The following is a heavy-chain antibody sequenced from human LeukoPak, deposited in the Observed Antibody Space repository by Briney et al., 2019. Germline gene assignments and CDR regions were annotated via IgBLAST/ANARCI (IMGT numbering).Heavy chain of an antibody. J-gene: IGHJ4*02. Sequence: RAGGSLRLSCAASGFTFSSCGMHWVRQAPGKGLEWVAVISYDGNNKYYADSVKGRFTISRDNSKNRLYLQMNSLRDEDTAVYYCARDPGAIGYFDYWGQGTLVTVSS. CDR3: ARDPGAIGYFDY. CDR2: ISYDGNNK. CDR1: GFTFSSCG. V-gene: IGHV3-30*03. D-gene: IGHD3-22*01.